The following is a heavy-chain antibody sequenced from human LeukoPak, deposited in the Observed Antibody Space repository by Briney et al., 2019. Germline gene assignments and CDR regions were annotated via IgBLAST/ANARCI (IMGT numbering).Heavy chain of an antibody. J-gene: IGHJ4*02. CDR1: GGNFNTYA. CDR2: IIPIFGTA. V-gene: IGHV1-69*13. CDR3: ARGRSTMIVAQPYYFDY. D-gene: IGHD3-22*01. Sequence: SVKVSCKASGGNFNTYAISWVRQAPGQGLEWMGGIIPIFGTANYAQKFQGRVTITADESTSTAYMELSSLRSEDTAVYYCARGRSTMIVAQPYYFDYWGQGTLVTVSS.